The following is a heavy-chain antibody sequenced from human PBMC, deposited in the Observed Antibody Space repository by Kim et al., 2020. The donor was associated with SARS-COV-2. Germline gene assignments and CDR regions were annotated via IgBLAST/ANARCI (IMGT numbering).Heavy chain of an antibody. Sequence: GGSLRLSCAASGFTFSSYGMHWVRQAPGKGLEWVAVISYDGSNKYYADSVKGRFTISRDNSKNTLYLQMNSLRAEDTAVYYCAKDYRPRGDGMDVWGQGTTVTVSS. CDR1: GFTFSSYG. CDR3: AKDYRPRGDGMDV. J-gene: IGHJ6*02. CDR2: ISYDGSNK. V-gene: IGHV3-30*18. D-gene: IGHD3-10*01.